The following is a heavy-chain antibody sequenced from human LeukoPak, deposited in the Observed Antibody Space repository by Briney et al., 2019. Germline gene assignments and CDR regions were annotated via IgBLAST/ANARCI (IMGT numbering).Heavy chain of an antibody. CDR1: GFTFSSYG. Sequence: PGGTLRLSCAASGFTFSSYGMSWVRQAPGKGLEWVSAISGSGGSTYYADSVKGRFTISRDNSKNTLYLQMNSLRAEDTAVYYCAKDSLAVAGRVKYFDYWGQGTLVTASS. CDR3: AKDSLAVAGRVKYFDY. J-gene: IGHJ4*02. V-gene: IGHV3-23*01. D-gene: IGHD6-19*01. CDR2: ISGSGGST.